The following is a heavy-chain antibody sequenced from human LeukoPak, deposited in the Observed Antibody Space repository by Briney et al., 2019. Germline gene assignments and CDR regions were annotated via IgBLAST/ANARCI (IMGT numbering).Heavy chain of an antibody. CDR1: GFTFSSYA. D-gene: IGHD7-27*01. CDR3: ARDNNWGFDY. J-gene: IGHJ4*02. CDR2: IRGSRSGLGSGM. V-gene: IGHV3-48*04. Sequence: PGGSLRLSCAASGFTFSSYAMSWVRQAPGKGLEWISNIRGSRSGLGSGMYYADSVRGRFTISRDDAKNSLYLQMSSLRAEDTAFYYCARDNNWGFDYWGQGALVTVSS.